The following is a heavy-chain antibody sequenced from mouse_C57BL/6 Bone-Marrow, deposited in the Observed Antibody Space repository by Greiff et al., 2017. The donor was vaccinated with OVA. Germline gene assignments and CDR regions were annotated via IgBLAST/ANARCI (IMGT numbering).Heavy chain of an antibody. CDR2: IDPSDSYT. D-gene: IGHD1-1*01. J-gene: IGHJ2*01. Sequence: QVQLQQPGAELVRPGTSVKLSCKASGYTFTSYWMHWVKQRPGQGLEWIGVIDPSDSYTNYNQKFKGKATLTVDTSSSTAYMQLSSLTSEDSAVYYCARSDYYGSSYFYYFDYWGQGTTLTVSS. V-gene: IGHV1-59*01. CDR1: GYTFTSYW. CDR3: ARSDYYGSSYFYYFDY.